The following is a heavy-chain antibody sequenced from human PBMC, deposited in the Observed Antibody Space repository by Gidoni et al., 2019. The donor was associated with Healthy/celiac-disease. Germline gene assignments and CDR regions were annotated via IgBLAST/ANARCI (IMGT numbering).Heavy chain of an antibody. D-gene: IGHD2-2*01. CDR2: INPNSGGT. J-gene: IGHJ5*02. Sequence: QVQLVQSGAEVKKPGASVKVSCTASGYTFTGYYMHWVRQAPGQGLEWMGWINPNSGGTNYAQKFQGRVTMTRDTSISTAYMELSRLRSDDTAVYYCAREAVPKVPLTNNWFDPWGQGTLVTVSS. V-gene: IGHV1-2*02. CDR3: AREAVPKVPLTNNWFDP. CDR1: GYTFTGYY.